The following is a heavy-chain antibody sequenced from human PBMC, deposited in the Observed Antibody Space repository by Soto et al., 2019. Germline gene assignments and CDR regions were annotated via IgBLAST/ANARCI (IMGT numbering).Heavy chain of an antibody. CDR2: ISGTGGNT. Sequence: GGSLRLSCAASGFTFISYAMAWVRQAPGKGLEWVSTISGTGGNTYFADSVKGRFTISRDNSKNTLYFQMNSLGAEDTAVYYCAKFSGVAGQFDYWGQGTLVTVSS. J-gene: IGHJ4*02. CDR1: GFTFISYA. D-gene: IGHD6-19*01. CDR3: AKFSGVAGQFDY. V-gene: IGHV3-23*01.